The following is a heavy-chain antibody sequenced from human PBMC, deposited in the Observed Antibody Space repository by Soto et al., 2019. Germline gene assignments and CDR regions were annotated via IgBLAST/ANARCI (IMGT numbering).Heavy chain of an antibody. CDR3: AKDVIGSSIDTGYFDY. V-gene: IGHV3-23*01. D-gene: IGHD3-10*01. CDR1: GFTFSSYA. J-gene: IGHJ4*02. Sequence: EVQLLESGGGLVQPGGSLRLSCAASGFTFSSYAMSWVRQAPGKGLEWVSAISGSGGSTYYADSVKGRFTISRDNSKNTLYLQMNSLRAEDTAVYYCAKDVIGSSIDTGYFDYWGQGTLVTVSS. CDR2: ISGSGGST.